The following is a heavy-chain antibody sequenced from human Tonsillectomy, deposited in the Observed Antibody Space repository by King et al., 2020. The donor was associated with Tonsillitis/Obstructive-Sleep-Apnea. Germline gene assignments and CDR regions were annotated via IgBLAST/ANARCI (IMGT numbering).Heavy chain of an antibody. J-gene: IGHJ3*02. CDR3: ARGVSI. CDR1: GGSFSGYY. D-gene: IGHD3-10*01. Sequence: VQLQQWGAGLLKPSETLSLTCAVYGGSFSGYYWSWLRQPPGQGLEWIGEINNSGSTNYNPSLKSRVTISVDTSKNQFSLKLSSVTAADTAVYYCARGVSIWGQGTMVTVSS. V-gene: IGHV4-34*01. CDR2: INNSGST.